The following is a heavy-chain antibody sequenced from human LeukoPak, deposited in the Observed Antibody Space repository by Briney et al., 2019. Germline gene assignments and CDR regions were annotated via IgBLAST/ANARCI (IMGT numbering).Heavy chain of an antibody. CDR3: AREIPITFGGVYDY. CDR2: ISSSSSYI. D-gene: IGHD3-16*01. Sequence: GGSLRLSCAASGFTFSSYSMNWVRQAPGKGLEWVSSISSSSSYIYYADSVKGRFTISRDNAKNSLYLQMNSLRAEDTAVYYCAREIPITFGGVYDYWGQGTLVTVSS. J-gene: IGHJ4*02. CDR1: GFTFSSYS. V-gene: IGHV3-21*01.